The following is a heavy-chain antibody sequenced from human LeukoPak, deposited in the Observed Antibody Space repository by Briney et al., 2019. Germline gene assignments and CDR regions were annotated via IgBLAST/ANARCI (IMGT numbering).Heavy chain of an antibody. D-gene: IGHD6-13*01. CDR2: ISSSSSYI. Sequence: GGSLRLSCAASGFTFSSYSMNWVRQAPGKGLEWVSSISSSSSYIYYADSVKGRFIISRDNAKNSLYLLMNSLRAEDTAVYYCARVEGIAAAGIDYWGQGTLVTVSS. J-gene: IGHJ4*02. CDR3: ARVEGIAAAGIDY. CDR1: GFTFSSYS. V-gene: IGHV3-21*01.